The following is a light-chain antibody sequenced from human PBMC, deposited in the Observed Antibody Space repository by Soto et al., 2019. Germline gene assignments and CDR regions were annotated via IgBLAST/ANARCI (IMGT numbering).Light chain of an antibody. Sequence: QSALTQPASVSGSPGQSITISCTGTSSDVGSYNYVSWYQLHPGKAPKLMIYEVSNRPSGVSNRFSGSKSGDTASLTISGLQAEDEADYYCSSYTTRTTLYVFGTGAKGT. CDR1: SSDVGSYNY. J-gene: IGLJ1*01. CDR3: SSYTTRTTLYV. CDR2: EVS. V-gene: IGLV2-14*01.